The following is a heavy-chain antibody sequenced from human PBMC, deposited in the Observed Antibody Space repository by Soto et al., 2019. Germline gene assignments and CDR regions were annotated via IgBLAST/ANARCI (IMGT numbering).Heavy chain of an antibody. CDR2: ISNDGNNK. D-gene: IGHD1-7*01. CDR3: AKDHQTYNWDYLFDS. J-gene: IGHJ4*02. Sequence: GGSLRLSCAATGFTFSINDMHWVRQAPGRGLEWVAVISNDGNNKYYADSVKGRFTLSRDNSKNMVYLQMDSLRVEDTAVYYCAKDHQTYNWDYLFDSWGPGTLVTVSS. V-gene: IGHV3-30*18. CDR1: GFTFSIND.